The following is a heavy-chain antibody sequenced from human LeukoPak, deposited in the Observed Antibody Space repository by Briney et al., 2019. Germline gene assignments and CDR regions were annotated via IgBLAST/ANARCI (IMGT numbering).Heavy chain of an antibody. CDR2: IRAYNGNT. D-gene: IGHD1-26*01. J-gene: IGHJ4*02. CDR1: GGTFSSYA. V-gene: IGHV1-18*01. Sequence: ASAKVSCKASGGTFSSYAISWVRQAPGQGREWMGWIRAYNGNTNYAQKFQGRVTMTTDTSTSTAYMELRSLRSDDTAVYYCARGGTYSRGLLVYWGQGTLVTVSS. CDR3: ARGGTYSRGLLVY.